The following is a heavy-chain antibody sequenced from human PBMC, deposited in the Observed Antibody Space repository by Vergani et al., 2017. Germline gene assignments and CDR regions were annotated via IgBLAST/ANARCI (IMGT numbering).Heavy chain of an antibody. CDR1: GDSISGYD. CDR3: ARGGDGYFDY. J-gene: IGHJ4*02. D-gene: IGHD5-24*01. Sequence: QVQLQESGPGLVKPSETLSLTCTVSGDSISGYDWSWIRHPPGKGLEWIGYISYSGSSNYNPSLKSRVPISVDPSRNRFSLKLSSVTAADTAVYYCARGGDGYFDYWGQGTLVTVSS. V-gene: IGHV4-59*01. CDR2: ISYSGSS.